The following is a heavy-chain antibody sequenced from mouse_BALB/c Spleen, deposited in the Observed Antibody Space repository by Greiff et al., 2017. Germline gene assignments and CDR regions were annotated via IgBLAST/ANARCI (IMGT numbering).Heavy chain of an antibody. CDR2: IYPGNVNT. J-gene: IGHJ4*01. V-gene: IGHV1S56*01. CDR1: GYTFTSYY. Sequence: VQLQQSGPELVKPGASVRISCKASGYTFTSYYIHWVKQRPGQGLEWIGWIYPGNVNTKYNEKFKGKATLTADKSSSTAYMQLSSLTSEDSAVYFCARKGVHYAMDYWGQGTSVTVSS. D-gene: IGHD2-14*01. CDR3: ARKGVHYAMDY.